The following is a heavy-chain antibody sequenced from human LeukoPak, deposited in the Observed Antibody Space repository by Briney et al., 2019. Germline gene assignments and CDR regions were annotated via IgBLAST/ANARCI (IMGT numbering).Heavy chain of an antibody. J-gene: IGHJ4*02. CDR1: GFTFSSYD. CDR3: ARVPPFYGSGSLTGFFDY. CDR2: IGTAGDT. V-gene: IGHV3-13*01. Sequence: GGSLRLSCAASGFTFSSYDMHWVRHATGKGLEWVSAIGTAGDTYYPGSVKGRFTISRENAKNSLYLQMNSLIAGDTAVYYCARVPPFYGSGSLTGFFDYWGQGTLVTVSS. D-gene: IGHD3-10*01.